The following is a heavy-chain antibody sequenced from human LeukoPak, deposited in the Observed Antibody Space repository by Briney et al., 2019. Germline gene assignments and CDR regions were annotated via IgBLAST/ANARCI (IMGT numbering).Heavy chain of an antibody. Sequence: QPGRSLRLSCAASGFTFDDYAMHWVRQAPGKGLEWVSSVSGSGSSTSHADSVKGRFTISRDNSKNTLYLQIDSLRAEDTAIYYCAKAQDWNYRRGYFDYWGQGTLVTVSS. J-gene: IGHJ4*02. CDR1: GFTFDDYA. V-gene: IGHV3-23*01. CDR3: AKAQDWNYRRGYFDY. CDR2: VSGSGSST. D-gene: IGHD1-7*01.